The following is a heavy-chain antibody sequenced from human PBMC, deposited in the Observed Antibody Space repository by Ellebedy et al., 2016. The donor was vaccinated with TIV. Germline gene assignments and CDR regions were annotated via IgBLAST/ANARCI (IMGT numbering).Heavy chain of an antibody. V-gene: IGHV1-2*02. J-gene: IGHJ6*02. D-gene: IGHD6-13*01. CDR1: GYTFTANY. CDR2: INPDSGGT. Sequence: ASVKVSCKASGYTFTANYMHWVRQAPGQGLEWMGWINPDSGGTNFAQKFQGRVTMTRDTSVNTSYMELSSLESDDTAVYYCARVRRGSSGMDVWGQGTTVTVS. CDR3: ARVRRGSSGMDV.